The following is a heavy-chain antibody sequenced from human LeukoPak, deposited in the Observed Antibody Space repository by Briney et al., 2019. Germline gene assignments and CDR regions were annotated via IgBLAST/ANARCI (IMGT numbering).Heavy chain of an antibody. CDR2: IKQDGSEK. CDR1: GFTFSSYW. Sequence: PGGSLRLSCAASGFTFSSYWMSWVRQAPGRGLEWVASIKQDGSEKYYVDSVKGRFTISRDNAKNSLYLQMNSPRAEDTAVYYCARQSSGRYSGPFDYWGLGTLVTVSS. D-gene: IGHD1-26*01. J-gene: IGHJ4*02. CDR3: ARQSSGRYSGPFDY. V-gene: IGHV3-7*01.